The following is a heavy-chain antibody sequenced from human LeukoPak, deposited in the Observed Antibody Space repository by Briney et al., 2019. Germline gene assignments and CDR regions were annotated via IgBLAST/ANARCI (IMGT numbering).Heavy chain of an antibody. Sequence: PGGSLRLSCAASGFTLSSYAMSWVRQAPGKGLEWVSAVSGSGGSTYYADSVKGRFTISRDNSKNTLYLQMNSLRAEDTAVYYCAKGRDGYNRYDYWGQGTLVTVSS. CDR2: VSGSGGST. D-gene: IGHD5-24*01. V-gene: IGHV3-23*01. CDR1: GFTLSSYA. J-gene: IGHJ4*02. CDR3: AKGRDGYNRYDY.